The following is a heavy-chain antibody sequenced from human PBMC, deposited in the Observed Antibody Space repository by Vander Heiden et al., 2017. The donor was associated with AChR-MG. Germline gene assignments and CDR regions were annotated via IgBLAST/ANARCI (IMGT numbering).Heavy chain of an antibody. CDR1: GITFISNA. Sequence: QVQLVESGGGVVQPGQSLRLSCAASGITFISNAMHGGRKAPGKGLEWVAVISYDGSNKYYADSVKGRCTISRDNSKNTLYLQMNSLRAEDTAVYYCARDRGGTLLYGMDVWGQGTTVTVSS. D-gene: IGHD2-21*02. CDR3: ARDRGGTLLYGMDV. CDR2: ISYDGSNK. J-gene: IGHJ6*02. V-gene: IGHV3-30-3*01.